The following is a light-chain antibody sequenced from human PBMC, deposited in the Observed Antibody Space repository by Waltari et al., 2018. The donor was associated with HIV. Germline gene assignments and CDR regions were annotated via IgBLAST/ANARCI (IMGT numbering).Light chain of an antibody. Sequence: DIVMTQSPDSLAVSLGERATINCKSSQSVLYSSSNRKYLAWYQQKPGQPPKLLIYWASTRESGVPDRFSGSGSGTDFTLTISSLQAEDVAVYYCQQYYSSPWTFGQGTKVEIK. J-gene: IGKJ1*01. CDR3: QQYYSSPWT. CDR1: QSVLYSSSNRKY. CDR2: WAS. V-gene: IGKV4-1*01.